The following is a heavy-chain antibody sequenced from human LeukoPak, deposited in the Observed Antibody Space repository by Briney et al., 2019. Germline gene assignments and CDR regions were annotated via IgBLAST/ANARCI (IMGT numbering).Heavy chain of an antibody. J-gene: IGHJ6*03. CDR2: ISSSGSTI. CDR3: ARADSSQNYYYYYMDV. V-gene: IGHV3-11*01. Sequence: GGSLRLSCAASGFTFSDYYMSWIRQAPGKGLEWVSYISSSGSTIYYADSVKGRFTISGDNAKNSLYLKMKSPRAEDTAVYYCARADSSQNYYYYYMDVWGKGTTVTVSS. D-gene: IGHD6-13*01. CDR1: GFTFSDYY.